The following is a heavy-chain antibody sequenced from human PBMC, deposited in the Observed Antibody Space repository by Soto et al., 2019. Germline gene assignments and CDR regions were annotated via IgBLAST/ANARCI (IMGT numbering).Heavy chain of an antibody. CDR3: AKEGRIAAGYYYYGMDV. CDR1: GFTFSSYA. Sequence: PGGSLRLSCAASGFTFSSYAMSWVRQAPGKGLEWVSAISGSGGSTYYADTVKGRFTISRDNSKNKLYLQMNSQRAEDTAVYYCAKEGRIAAGYYYYGMDVWGQGTTVTVSS. V-gene: IGHV3-23*01. D-gene: IGHD6-13*01. CDR2: ISGSGGST. J-gene: IGHJ6*02.